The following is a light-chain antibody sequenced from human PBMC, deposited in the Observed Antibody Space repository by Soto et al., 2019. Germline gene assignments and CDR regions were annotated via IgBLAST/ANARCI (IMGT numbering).Light chain of an antibody. CDR1: IDDVGAYNY. V-gene: IGLV2-14*01. CDR3: ASYTSTYTLV. CDR2: DVN. Sequence: QSALTQPASVSGSPGQSITISCTGTIDDVGAYNYVSWYQQRPGSAPQLLIYDVNNRPSGASNRFSGSKSGHTAYLTISGLQSDDEANYHFASYTSTYTLVFGTGTKVTVL. J-gene: IGLJ1*01.